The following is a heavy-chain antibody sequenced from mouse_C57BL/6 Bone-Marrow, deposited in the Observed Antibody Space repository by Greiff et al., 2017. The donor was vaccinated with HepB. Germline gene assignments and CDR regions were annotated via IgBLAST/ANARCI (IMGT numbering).Heavy chain of an antibody. CDR2: IEPSDSYT. Sequence: VQLQQPGAELVRPGTSVKLSCKASGYTFTSYWMHWVKQRPGQGLEWIGVIEPSDSYTNYNQKFKGKATLTVDTSSSTAYMQLSSLTSEDSAVYYCARRHYGSSYYAMDYWGQGTSVTVSS. V-gene: IGHV1-59*01. CDR1: GYTFTSYW. D-gene: IGHD1-1*01. CDR3: ARRHYGSSYYAMDY. J-gene: IGHJ4*01.